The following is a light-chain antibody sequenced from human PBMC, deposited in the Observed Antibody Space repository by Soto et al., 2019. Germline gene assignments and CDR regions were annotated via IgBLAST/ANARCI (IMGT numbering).Light chain of an antibody. CDR2: EVS. CDR1: GSDVGGYNY. CDR3: SSYTSSSSLKWV. V-gene: IGLV2-14*01. J-gene: IGLJ3*02. Sequence: QSALTQPASVSGSPGQSITISCTGTGSDVGGYNYVSWYQQHPGKAPKLMIYEVSNRPSGVSNRFSGSKSGNTASLTISGLQAEDDADYYCSSYTSSSSLKWVFGGGTKLTVL.